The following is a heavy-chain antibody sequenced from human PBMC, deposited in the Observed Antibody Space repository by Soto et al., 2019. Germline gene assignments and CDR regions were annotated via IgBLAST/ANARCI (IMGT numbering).Heavy chain of an antibody. D-gene: IGHD5-18*01. CDR3: AKGASTAMVTDYFDY. Sequence: GGSLRLSCAASGFTFSSYGMHWVRQAPGKGLEWVAVISYDGSNKYYADSVKGRFTISRDNSKNTLYLQMNSLRAEDTAVYYCAKGASTAMVTDYFDYWGQGTLVTVSS. CDR2: ISYDGSNK. CDR1: GFTFSSYG. J-gene: IGHJ4*02. V-gene: IGHV3-30*18.